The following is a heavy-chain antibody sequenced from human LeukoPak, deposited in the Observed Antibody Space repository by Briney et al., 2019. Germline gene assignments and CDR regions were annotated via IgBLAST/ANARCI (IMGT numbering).Heavy chain of an antibody. J-gene: IGHJ4*02. Sequence: GGSLRLSRACSVFIFRNYGMQWVRQAPAKGLDGVTIISYDGSNKYYGNSVRGRLTISRGNSKDTVYLQKNSLRAEDAAVYYCATIRGTSSSNWYFDCWGQGTLVTVSS. V-gene: IGHV3-30*03. CDR3: ATIRGTSSSNWYFDC. D-gene: IGHD4-11*01. CDR2: ISYDGSNK. CDR1: VFIFRNYG.